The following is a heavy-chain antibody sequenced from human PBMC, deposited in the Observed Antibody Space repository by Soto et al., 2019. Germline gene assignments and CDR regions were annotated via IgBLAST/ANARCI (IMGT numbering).Heavy chain of an antibody. J-gene: IGHJ3*02. D-gene: IGHD6-19*01. CDR2: INHSGST. CDR1: GGSFSGYY. V-gene: IGHV4-34*01. CDR3: ARVGAVAGRDAFDI. Sequence: QVQLQQWGAGLLKTSETLSLTCAVYGGSFSGYYWSWIRQPPGKGLEWIGEINHSGSTNYNPSLKSRVTISVDTSKNHFSLKLSSVTAADTAVYYCARVGAVAGRDAFDIWGQGTMVTVSS.